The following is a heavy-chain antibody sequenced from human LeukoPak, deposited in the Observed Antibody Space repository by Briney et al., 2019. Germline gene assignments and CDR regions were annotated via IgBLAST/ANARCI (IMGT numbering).Heavy chain of an antibody. CDR3: ARSVYGSGSY. V-gene: IGHV3-48*01. CDR2: ISSSSSTI. J-gene: IGHJ4*02. CDR1: GFTFSSYS. D-gene: IGHD3-10*01. Sequence: PGGSLRLSCAASGFTFSSYSMNWVRQAPGKGLEWVSYISSSSSTIYYAGSVKGRFTISRDNAKNSLYLQMNSLRAEDTAVYYCARSVYGSGSYWGQGTLVTVSS.